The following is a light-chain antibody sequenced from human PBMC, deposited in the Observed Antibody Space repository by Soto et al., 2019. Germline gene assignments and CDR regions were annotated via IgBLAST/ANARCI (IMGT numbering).Light chain of an antibody. Sequence: DIQMTQSPSSLSAAIGDRVTITCRARQGISNYFAWYQQKPGKVPKLLIYGASSLQSGVPSRFSGSGSGTDFTLTISSLQPEDVATYYCQKYKSATRLAFGPGTKGDIK. CDR3: QKYKSATRLA. J-gene: IGKJ3*01. V-gene: IGKV1-27*01. CDR1: QGISNY. CDR2: GAS.